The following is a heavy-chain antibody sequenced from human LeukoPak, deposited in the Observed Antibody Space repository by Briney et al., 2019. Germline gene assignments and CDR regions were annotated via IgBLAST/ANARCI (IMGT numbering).Heavy chain of an antibody. V-gene: IGHV3-23*01. Sequence: PGGSLRLSCAASGFTFSSYTMSWVRQAPGKGLEWVSTITTSDGNTYYADSVKGRFTISRDNSKNTLYLQMNSLRAEDTAVYYCARITDADYFDYWGQGTLVTVSS. CDR3: ARITDADYFDY. CDR1: GFTFSSYT. J-gene: IGHJ4*02. CDR2: ITTSDGNT.